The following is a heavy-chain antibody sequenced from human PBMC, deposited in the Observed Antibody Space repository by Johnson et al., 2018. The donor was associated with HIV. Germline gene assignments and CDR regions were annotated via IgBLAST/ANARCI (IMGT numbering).Heavy chain of an antibody. CDR3: AREEGGYYDSSGYYLYDAFDI. V-gene: IGHV3-66*01. Sequence: VQLVESGGGVVQPGGSLRLSCASSGFTVSSNYMSWVRQAPGKGLEWVSLIYSGGSTYYADSLKDRFTISRDNSKNTLYLQMNSLRAEDTAVYYCAREEGGYYDSSGYYLYDAFDIWGQGTMVTVSS. J-gene: IGHJ3*02. CDR1: GFTVSSNY. D-gene: IGHD3-22*01. CDR2: IYSGGST.